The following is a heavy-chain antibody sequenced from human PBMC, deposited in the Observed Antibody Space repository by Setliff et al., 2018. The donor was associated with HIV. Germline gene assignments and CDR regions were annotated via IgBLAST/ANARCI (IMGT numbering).Heavy chain of an antibody. D-gene: IGHD5-18*01. CDR1: GFTFGDYA. J-gene: IGHJ3*02. V-gene: IGHV3-49*04. CDR3: TRDKGYAFDI. Sequence: PGGSLRLSCTASGFTFGDYAMSWVRQAPGKGLEWVGFIRSKAYGGTTEYAASVKDRFTFSRDDSKSIAYLQINSLKTEDTSVYYCTRDKGYAFDIWGQGTMVTVSS. CDR2: IRSKAYGGTT.